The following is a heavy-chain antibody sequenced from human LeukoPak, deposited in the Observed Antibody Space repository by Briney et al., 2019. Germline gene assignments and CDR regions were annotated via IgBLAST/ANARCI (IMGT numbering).Heavy chain of an antibody. J-gene: IGHJ3*01. Sequence: SETLSLTCAVYGGSFSGYYWSWIRQPPGKGLEWIGEINHSGSTNYNPSLKSRVTISVDTSKNQFSLKLSSVTAADTAVYYCARGSPPHYYGSGSYWPVWGQGTMVTVSS. CDR1: GGSFSGYY. V-gene: IGHV4-34*01. CDR3: ARGSPPHYYGSGSYWPV. D-gene: IGHD3-10*01. CDR2: INHSGST.